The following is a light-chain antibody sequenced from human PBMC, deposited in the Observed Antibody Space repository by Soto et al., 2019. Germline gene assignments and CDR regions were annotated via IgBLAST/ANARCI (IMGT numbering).Light chain of an antibody. CDR2: GVS. CDR1: QPVSSNF. V-gene: IGKV3-20*01. J-gene: IGKJ5*01. CDR3: QQYANSPIT. Sequence: EPVLTQSPGTLSLSPGESAALSCRASQPVSSNFLAWYQQKPGQAPRLLIYGVSSRASGIPDRFFGSGSGTDFTLTINRLEPEDFAAYYCQQYANSPITVGQGTRLEIK.